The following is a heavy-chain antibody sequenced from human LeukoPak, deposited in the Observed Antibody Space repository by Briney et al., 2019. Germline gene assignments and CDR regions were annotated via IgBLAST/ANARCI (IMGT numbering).Heavy chain of an antibody. CDR1: GYTFTGYY. CDR3: ARGDDIYCSSTSCQGEWFDP. J-gene: IGHJ5*02. V-gene: IGHV1-2*02. Sequence: GASVKVSCKASGYTFTGYYMHWVRQAPGQGLEWMGWINPNSGGANYAQKFQGRVTMTRDTSISTAYMELSRLRSDDTAVYYCARGDDIYCSSTSCQGEWFDPWGQGTLVTVSS. CDR2: INPNSGGA. D-gene: IGHD2-2*01.